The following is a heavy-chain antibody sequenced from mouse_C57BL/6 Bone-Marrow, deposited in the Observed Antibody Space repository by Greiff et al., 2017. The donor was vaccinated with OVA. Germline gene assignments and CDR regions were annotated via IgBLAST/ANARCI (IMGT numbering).Heavy chain of an antibody. J-gene: IGHJ1*03. CDR2: IYPGAGDT. CDR3: ARRRDWYFDV. V-gene: IGHV1-82*01. CDR1: GYAFSSSW. Sequence: QVQLQQSGPELVKPGASVKISCKASGYAFSSSWLNWVKQRPGKGLEWIGRIYPGAGDTNYNGKFTGKATLTADKSSSTAYMQLSSLTSEDSAVYFCARRRDWYFDVWGTGTTVTVSS.